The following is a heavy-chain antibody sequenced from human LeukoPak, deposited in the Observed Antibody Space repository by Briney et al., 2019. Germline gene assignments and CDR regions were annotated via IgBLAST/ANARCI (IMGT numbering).Heavy chain of an antibody. Sequence: GGSLRLSCAASGFTFSSYAMSWVRQAPGKGLEWVSAISGSGGSTYYADSVKGRFTISRDNSKNTLYLQMNSLRAEDTAVYYCARPSMVRGVRGWFDPWGQGTPVTVSS. D-gene: IGHD3-10*01. CDR3: ARPSMVRGVRGWFDP. CDR1: GFTFSSYA. J-gene: IGHJ5*02. V-gene: IGHV3-23*01. CDR2: ISGSGGST.